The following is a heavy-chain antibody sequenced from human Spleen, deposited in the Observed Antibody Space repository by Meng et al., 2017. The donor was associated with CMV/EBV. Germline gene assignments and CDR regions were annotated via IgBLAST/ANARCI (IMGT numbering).Heavy chain of an antibody. CDR2: RSAYNGNT. CDR3: ARDLRGGSACGVFDY. D-gene: IGHD1-26*01. V-gene: IGHV1-18*01. CDR1: GYTFTSYG. J-gene: IGHJ4*02. Sequence: ASVKGSFKASGYTFTSYGIIWARQDPGQGLERRGWRSAYNGNTNYAQKLQGRVTMTTDTSTSTAYMELRSLRSDDTAVYYCARDLRGGSACGVFDYWGQGTLVTVSS.